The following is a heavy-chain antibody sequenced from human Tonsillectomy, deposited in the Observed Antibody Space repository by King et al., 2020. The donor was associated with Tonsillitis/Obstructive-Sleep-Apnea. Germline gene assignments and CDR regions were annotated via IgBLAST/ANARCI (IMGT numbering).Heavy chain of an antibody. V-gene: IGHV3-23*04. Sequence: VQLVESGGGLVQPGGSLRLSCAASGFTFSSYAMSWVRQAPGKGLEWVSVVSGSGGSTYYADSVKGRFTISRDNSKNTLLMQMNSLRAEDTAVSYCATGSVAYGSGSYFHYWGQGPLVTVSS. D-gene: IGHD3-10*01. J-gene: IGHJ1*01. CDR1: GFTFSSYA. CDR2: VSGSGGST. CDR3: ATGSVAYGSGSYFHY.